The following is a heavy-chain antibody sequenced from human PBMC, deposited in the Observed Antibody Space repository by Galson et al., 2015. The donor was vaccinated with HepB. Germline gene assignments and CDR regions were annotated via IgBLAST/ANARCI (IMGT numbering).Heavy chain of an antibody. Sequence: SVKVSCKASGYTITSYAMHWVRQAPGQRLEWMGWINAGNGNTKYSQKFQGRVTITRDTSASTAYMELSSLRSEDTAVYYCARDLRYSSGWYKFDPWGQGTLVTVSS. V-gene: IGHV1-3*01. CDR2: INAGNGNT. D-gene: IGHD6-19*01. J-gene: IGHJ5*02. CDR3: ARDLRYSSGWYKFDP. CDR1: GYTITSYA.